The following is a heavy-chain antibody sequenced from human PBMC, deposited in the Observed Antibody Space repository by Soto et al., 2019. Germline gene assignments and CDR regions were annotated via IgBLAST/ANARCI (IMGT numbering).Heavy chain of an antibody. V-gene: IGHV4-39*01. D-gene: IGHD3-16*02. CDR3: ARHHRLYDYIWGSYRPVYNWFDP. Sequence: SETLSLTCTVSGGSISSSSYYWGWIRQPPGKGLEWIGSTYYSGSTYYNPSLKSRVTISVDTSKNQFSLKLSSVTAADTAVYYCARHHRLYDYIWGSYRPVYNWFDPWGQGTLVTVSS. CDR2: TYYSGST. CDR1: GGSISSSSYY. J-gene: IGHJ5*02.